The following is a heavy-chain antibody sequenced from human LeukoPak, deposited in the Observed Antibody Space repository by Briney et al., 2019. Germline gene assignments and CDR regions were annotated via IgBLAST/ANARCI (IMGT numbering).Heavy chain of an antibody. Sequence: GESLRLSCAASGFTFSSYSMNWVRQAPGKGLEWVSYIGSSSSSIYYADSVKGRFTISRDNSKNTLYLQMNSLRAEDTSIYYCAKDWYCTYNSNSDYWGQGTLVTVSS. V-gene: IGHV3-48*01. CDR2: IGSSSSSI. CDR3: AKDWYCTYNSNSDY. D-gene: IGHD1-1*01. CDR1: GFTFSSYS. J-gene: IGHJ4*02.